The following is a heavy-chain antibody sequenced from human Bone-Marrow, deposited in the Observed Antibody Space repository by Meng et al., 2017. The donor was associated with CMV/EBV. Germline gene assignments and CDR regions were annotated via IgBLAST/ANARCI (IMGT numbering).Heavy chain of an antibody. CDR3: AKELLPLIRSHYGMDV. CDR1: GFTFSSDG. D-gene: IGHD3-22*01. J-gene: IGHJ6*02. Sequence: GESLKISCAASGFTFSSDGMHWVRQAPGKGLEWVAVIWYDGSNKYYADSVKGRFTISRDNSKNTLYLQMNSLRADDTAVYYCAKELLPLIRSHYGMDVWGQGTTVTVSS. V-gene: IGHV3-33*06. CDR2: IWYDGSNK.